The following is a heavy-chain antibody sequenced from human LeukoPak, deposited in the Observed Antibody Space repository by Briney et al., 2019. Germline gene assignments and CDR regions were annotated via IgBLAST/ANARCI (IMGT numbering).Heavy chain of an antibody. V-gene: IGHV4-34*01. CDR2: INHSGST. D-gene: IGHD5-12*01. J-gene: IGHJ6*02. Sequence: PSETLSLTCAVYGGSFSGYYWSWIRQPPGKGLEWIGEINHSGSTNYNPSLKSRVTISVDTSKNQFSPKLSSVTAADTAVYYCARSVVATSRGYYYGMDVWGQGTTVTVSS. CDR1: GGSFSGYY. CDR3: ARSVVATSRGYYYGMDV.